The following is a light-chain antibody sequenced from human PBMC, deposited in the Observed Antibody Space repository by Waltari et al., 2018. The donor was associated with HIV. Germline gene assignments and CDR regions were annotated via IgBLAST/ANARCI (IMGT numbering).Light chain of an antibody. CDR2: SGA. J-gene: IGLJ3*02. V-gene: IGLV1-47*02. Sequence: QSVLTQPSSASGTPGQRVTMSCSGTSGNIGSNSVDWYQQFPGTAPKLIIFSGARRPAGVPDLFSGSKSGTAATLSISGLRAEDEGIYYCATWDDLLSGRVFGGGTKLSVL. CDR1: SGNIGSNS. CDR3: ATWDDLLSGRV.